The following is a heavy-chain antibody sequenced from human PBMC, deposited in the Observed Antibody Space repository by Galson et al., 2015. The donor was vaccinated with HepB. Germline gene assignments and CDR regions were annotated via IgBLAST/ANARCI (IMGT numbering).Heavy chain of an antibody. D-gene: IGHD6-19*01. Sequence: SLRLSCAASGFRFSDFGIHWVRQAPGKGLEWLAVISYDGSNKYYGESVKGRFTISRDNAKNSLYLQMNSLRAEDTAVYYCVKGVFGNGWDFWGQGTLVTVSS. J-gene: IGHJ4*02. CDR2: ISYDGSNK. CDR1: GFRFSDFG. V-gene: IGHV3-33*03. CDR3: VKGVFGNGWDF.